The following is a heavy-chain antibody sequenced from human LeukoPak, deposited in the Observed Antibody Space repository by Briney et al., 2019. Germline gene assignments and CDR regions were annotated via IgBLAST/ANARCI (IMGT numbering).Heavy chain of an antibody. V-gene: IGHV3-66*01. D-gene: IGHD3-10*01. CDR3: ARALRITMVRGVLSPRAFDI. CDR1: GFTFSYSW. CDR2: VYSGGST. J-gene: IGHJ3*02. Sequence: PGGSLRLSCEASGFTFSYSWMSWVRQAPGRGLEWVSVVYSGGSTYYADPVKGRFTISRDNSKNTLYLQMDSVRAEDAAVYYCARALRITMVRGVLSPRAFDIWGQGTMVTVSS.